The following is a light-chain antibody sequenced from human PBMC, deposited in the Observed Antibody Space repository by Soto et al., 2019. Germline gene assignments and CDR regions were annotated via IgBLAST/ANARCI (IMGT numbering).Light chain of an antibody. CDR2: SND. CDR1: SSNIETNT. CDR3: AAWDDSLNGVV. Sequence: QSVLTQPPSASGTPGQRVTISCSGSSSNIETNTVNWYQHLPGTAPKHLIYSNDQRPSGVPDRFSGSKSGTSASLAISGLQSEDEADYYCAAWDDSLNGVVFGGGTKLTVL. J-gene: IGLJ2*01. V-gene: IGLV1-44*01.